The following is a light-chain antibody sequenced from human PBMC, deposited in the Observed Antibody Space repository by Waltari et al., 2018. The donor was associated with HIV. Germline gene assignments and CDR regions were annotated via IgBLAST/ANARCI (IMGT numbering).Light chain of an antibody. CDR3: QQNNSTPRT. CDR2: GAS. Sequence: DIQLTQSPSSLSASVGDRVTLTCRASQTISSYVNWYQQKPGKAPKLLIYGASSWASGVPYRFSGSGSGTDFTLTISSLQPEDFAAYYCQQNNSTPRTFGQGTKVEIK. V-gene: IGKV1-39*01. CDR1: QTISSY. J-gene: IGKJ1*01.